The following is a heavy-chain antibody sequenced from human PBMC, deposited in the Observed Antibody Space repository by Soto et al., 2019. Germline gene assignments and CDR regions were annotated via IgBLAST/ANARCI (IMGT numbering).Heavy chain of an antibody. D-gene: IGHD3-16*02. Sequence: EVQLVESGETLVQPGRSLRLSCAASGFKFSNYWMSWVRQAPGKGLEWVGNIKHDTSEAHYADSVKGRFTITRDNIKNFLFLQMNGLRADDTASYYCARDGLLFSGPYRPSRFDYWGLGTLVTVSS. V-gene: IGHV3-7*03. CDR1: GFKFSNYW. CDR2: IKHDTSEA. CDR3: ARDGLLFSGPYRPSRFDY. J-gene: IGHJ4*02.